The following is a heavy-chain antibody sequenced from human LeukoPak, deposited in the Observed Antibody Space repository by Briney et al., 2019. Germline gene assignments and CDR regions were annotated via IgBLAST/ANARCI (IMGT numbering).Heavy chain of an antibody. CDR2: MNPNSGNT. D-gene: IGHD2-21*02. V-gene: IGHV1-8*01. CDR1: GYTFTSYD. Sequence: GASVKVSCKASGYTFTSYDINWVRQATGQGLEWMGWMNPNSGNTGYAQKFQGRVTMTRDTSITTAYMELSSLRSDDTAVYSCARGVTARGFYYYMDIWGKGTTVTISS. CDR3: ARGVTARGFYYYMDI. J-gene: IGHJ6*03.